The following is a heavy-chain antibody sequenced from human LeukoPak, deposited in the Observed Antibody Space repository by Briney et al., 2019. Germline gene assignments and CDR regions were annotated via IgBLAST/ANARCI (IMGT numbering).Heavy chain of an antibody. CDR1: GYSLINHW. CDR2: IYPGNADA. Sequence: GESLKISCKASGYSLINHWIGWVRQMPGKGLDWMGIIYPGNADATYSPSFQGQVTISADKATTTVYLQWGSLKASDPALYYCARQGSYDNSGYSFDYWGQGTLVTVSS. J-gene: IGHJ4*02. CDR3: ARQGSYDNSGYSFDY. V-gene: IGHV5-51*01. D-gene: IGHD3-22*01.